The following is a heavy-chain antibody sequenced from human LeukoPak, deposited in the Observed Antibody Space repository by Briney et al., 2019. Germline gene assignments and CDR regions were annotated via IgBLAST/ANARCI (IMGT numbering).Heavy chain of an antibody. D-gene: IGHD1-26*01. V-gene: IGHV4-4*07. CDR2: IYTSGST. CDR1: GGSITSYY. CDR3: ARTGGSGTYYYGSFDY. Sequence: SETLSLTCTVSGGSITSYYWSWVRQPAGKALEWIGRIYTSGSTNYNPSLKSRVTMSVDTSKNQFSLKMSSVTATDTAVYYCARTGGSGTYYYGSFDYWGQGTLVTVSS. J-gene: IGHJ4*02.